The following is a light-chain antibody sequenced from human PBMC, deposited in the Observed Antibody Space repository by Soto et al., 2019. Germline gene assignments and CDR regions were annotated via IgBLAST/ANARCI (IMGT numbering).Light chain of an antibody. CDR1: QSVSSY. CDR3: QQRRNWPLFT. V-gene: IGKV3-11*01. J-gene: IGKJ3*01. Sequence: EIVLTQSPATLSLSPGERATLSCRASQSVSSYLAWYQQKPGQAPRLLIYDASNRATGIPARFSGSGSGTDFTLTISSLETEDFAVYYCQQRRNWPLFTFGPGTKVDIK. CDR2: DAS.